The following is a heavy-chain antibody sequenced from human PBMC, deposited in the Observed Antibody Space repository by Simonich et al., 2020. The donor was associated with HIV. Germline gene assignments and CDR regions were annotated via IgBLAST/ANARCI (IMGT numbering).Heavy chain of an antibody. CDR3: ARYTGMAGFDY. CDR1: GGSFSGYY. CDR2: INHSGST. Sequence: QVQLQQWGAGLLKPSETLSLTCAVYGGSFSGYYWSWIRQPPGKGLEWIGEINHSGSTNYFPSLKSRSIISVDTSKNQFSLKLSSVTATDTAVYYCARYTGMAGFDYWGQGTLVTVSS. J-gene: IGHJ4*02. V-gene: IGHV4-34*01. D-gene: IGHD5-18*01.